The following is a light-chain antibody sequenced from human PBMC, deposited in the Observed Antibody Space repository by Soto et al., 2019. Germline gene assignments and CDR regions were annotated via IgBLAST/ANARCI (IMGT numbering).Light chain of an antibody. V-gene: IGKV2-28*01. CDR1: QSLLHSNGYNY. CDR2: LGS. Sequence: DIVMTQSPLSLPVTPGEPASISCRSSQSLLHSNGYNYLDCYLQKPGQSPQLLIYLGSNRASGVPERFSGSGSGTEFTLKISRVEAEDVGVYYCMQALQTPRTFGQGTKVEIK. CDR3: MQALQTPRT. J-gene: IGKJ1*01.